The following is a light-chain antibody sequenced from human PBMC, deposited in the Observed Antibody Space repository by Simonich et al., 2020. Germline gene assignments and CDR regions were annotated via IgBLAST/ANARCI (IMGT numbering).Light chain of an antibody. CDR1: SSDVGSYNL. J-gene: IGLJ2*01. Sequence: QSALTQPVSVSGSPGQSITISCTGTSSDVGSYNLVSWYQQHPGKAPKLMIYEGSKRPSGVSNRCSGSKSGNTASLTISGLQAEDEADYYCCSYAGSSTVVFGGGTKLTVL. CDR2: EGS. CDR3: CSYAGSSTVV. V-gene: IGLV2-23*01.